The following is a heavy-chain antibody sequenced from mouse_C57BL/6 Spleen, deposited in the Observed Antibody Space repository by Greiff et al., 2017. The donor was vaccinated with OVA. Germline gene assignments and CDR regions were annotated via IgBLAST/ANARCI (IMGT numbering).Heavy chain of an antibody. CDR2: IWSDGST. D-gene: IGHD2-4*01. V-gene: IGHV2-6*03. CDR3: ARAYDCGVSWFAY. CDR1: GFSLTSYG. Sequence: QVQLQQSGPGLVAPSQSLSIPCTVSGFSLTSYGVHWVRQPPGKGLEWLVVIWSDGSTTYNSALKSRLSISKDNSKSQVFLKMNSLQTDDTAMYYCARAYDCGVSWFAYWGQGTLVTVSA. J-gene: IGHJ3*01.